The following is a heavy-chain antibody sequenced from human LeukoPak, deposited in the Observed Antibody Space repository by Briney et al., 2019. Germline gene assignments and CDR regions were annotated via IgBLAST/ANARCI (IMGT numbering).Heavy chain of an antibody. Sequence: GVSLRLSCAASGFTFSSYAMSWVRQAPGKGLEWVSAISGSGGSTYYADSVKGRFTISRDNSKNTLYLQMNSLKTEDTAVYYCAADIPEPLAQIDYWGQGALVTVSS. J-gene: IGHJ4*02. D-gene: IGHD1-14*01. CDR1: GFTFSSYA. CDR2: ISGSGGST. CDR3: AADIPEPLAQIDY. V-gene: IGHV3-23*01.